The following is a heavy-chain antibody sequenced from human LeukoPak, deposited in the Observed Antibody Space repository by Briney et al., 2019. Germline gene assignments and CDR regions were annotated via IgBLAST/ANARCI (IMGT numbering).Heavy chain of an antibody. J-gene: IGHJ4*02. CDR3: ARGIADPYSFDS. V-gene: IGHV4-4*07. D-gene: IGHD6-13*01. CDR2: IYSTGST. Sequence: SETLSLTCAVSGGSINFYYWSWIRQPAGKGLEWIGRIYSTGSTNYSPSLKSRVTMSVDKSKNQFSLNLSSVTAADTAVYYCARGIADPYSFDSWGQGTLVTVSS. CDR1: GGSINFYY.